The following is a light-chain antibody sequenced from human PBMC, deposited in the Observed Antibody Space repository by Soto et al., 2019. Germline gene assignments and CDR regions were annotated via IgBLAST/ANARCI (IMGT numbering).Light chain of an antibody. J-gene: IGKJ4*01. V-gene: IGKV1-5*02. CDR1: QSINRW. CDR3: QQYDSYPLT. Sequence: DIQMTQSPSTLSASVGDRVTIICRASQSINRWLAWYQQTPGKAPKLLIHDASSLESGVPLRFSGTGAGTYFTLTISSLQSDDFATYYCQQYDSYPLTFGGGTKVEIK. CDR2: DAS.